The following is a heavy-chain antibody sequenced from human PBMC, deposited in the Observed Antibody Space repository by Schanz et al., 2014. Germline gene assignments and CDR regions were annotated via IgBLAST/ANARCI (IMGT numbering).Heavy chain of an antibody. J-gene: IGHJ6*02. Sequence: EVQLVESGGGLVQPGGSLRLSCAASGFTFNSYAMTWVRQAPGKGLEWVSSISHSGGSKYYADSVKGRFTISRDNSENTLYLQMNSLSADDTAVFYCAKGMRYCSGGTCYDYYYYGLDVWGQGTTVTDSS. D-gene: IGHD2-15*01. V-gene: IGHV3-23*04. CDR3: AKGMRYCSGGTCYDYYYYGLDV. CDR2: ISHSGGSK. CDR1: GFTFNSYA.